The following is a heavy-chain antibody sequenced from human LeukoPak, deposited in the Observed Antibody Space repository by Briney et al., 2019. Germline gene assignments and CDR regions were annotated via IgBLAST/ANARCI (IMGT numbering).Heavy chain of an antibody. CDR1: GLAFSAYK. J-gene: IGHJ4*02. CDR2: ISTDGYTT. Sequence: GGSLRLSCAAFGLAFSAYKMHWVRQAPRKGLVWVSRISTDGYTTAYADFVQGRFTASRDNTKNTWSLEMNSLRAEDTAVYYCVVGGSPGYWGQGTLVTVSS. D-gene: IGHD2-15*01. CDR3: VVGGSPGY. V-gene: IGHV3-74*01.